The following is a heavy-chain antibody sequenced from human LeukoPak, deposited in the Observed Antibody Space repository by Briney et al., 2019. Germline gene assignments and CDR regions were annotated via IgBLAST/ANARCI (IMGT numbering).Heavy chain of an antibody. Sequence: SETLSLTCSVSGGSLTVNYWTCMRHPPGKGLEWIGYIYHSGNTNYNPALKSRATISIATSKPQFSLKLTSVPAADPAVYYCARFYRKTYKWNDQPDYWGQATLVTVSS. CDR1: GGSLTVNY. CDR3: ARFYRKTYKWNDQPDY. J-gene: IGHJ4*02. V-gene: IGHV4-59*01. CDR2: IYHSGNT. D-gene: IGHD1-20*01.